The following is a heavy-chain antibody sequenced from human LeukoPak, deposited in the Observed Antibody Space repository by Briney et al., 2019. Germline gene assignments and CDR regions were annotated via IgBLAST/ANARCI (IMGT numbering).Heavy chain of an antibody. D-gene: IGHD3-10*01. Sequence: GASVKVSCKASGYTFTSSAMHWVRQAPGQRLEWMGWINVGNGNTKYSQKFQGRVTITRDTSASTAYMELSSLRSEDTAVYYCARDTTMVRGVINVAIDYWGQGTLVTVSS. CDR2: INVGNGNT. V-gene: IGHV1-3*01. CDR1: GYTFTSSA. CDR3: ARDTTMVRGVINVAIDY. J-gene: IGHJ4*02.